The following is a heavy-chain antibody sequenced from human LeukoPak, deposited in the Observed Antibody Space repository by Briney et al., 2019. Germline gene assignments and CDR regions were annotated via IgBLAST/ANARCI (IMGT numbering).Heavy chain of an antibody. V-gene: IGHV3-21*01. CDR3: ARDTFIAARQRLDY. D-gene: IGHD6-6*01. CDR2: ISSSSSYI. CDR1: GFTFSSYS. Sequence: GGSLRLSCAASGFTFSSYSMNWVRQAPGKGLEWVSSISSSSSYIYYADSVKGRFTISRDNAKNSLYLQMNSLRAEDTAVYYCARDTFIAARQRLDYWGQGTLVTVSS. J-gene: IGHJ4*02.